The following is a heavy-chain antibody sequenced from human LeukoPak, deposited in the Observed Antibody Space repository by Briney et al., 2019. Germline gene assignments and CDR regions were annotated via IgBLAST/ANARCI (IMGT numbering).Heavy chain of an antibody. V-gene: IGHV4-39*01. D-gene: IGHD2-2*01. CDR3: ARLFFSGGLVVPAAMFDY. J-gene: IGHJ4*02. CDR2: IYYSGST. Sequence: PSETLSLTCTVSGGSISSSSYYWGWIRQPPGKGLEWIGSIYYSGSTYYNPSLKSRVTISVDTSKNQFSLKLSSVTAADTAVYYCARLFFSGGLVVPAAMFDYWGQGTLVTVSS. CDR1: GGSISSSSYY.